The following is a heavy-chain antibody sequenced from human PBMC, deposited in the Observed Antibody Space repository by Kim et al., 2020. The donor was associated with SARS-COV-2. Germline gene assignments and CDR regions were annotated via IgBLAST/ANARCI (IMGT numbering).Heavy chain of an antibody. Sequence: TYYTPSLKSRVTISVDTSKNQFSLKLSSVTAADTAVYYCASGAQSRLLDYWGQGTLVTVSS. CDR2: T. V-gene: IGHV4-31*02. J-gene: IGHJ4*02. D-gene: IGHD2-15*01. CDR3: ASGAQSRLLDY.